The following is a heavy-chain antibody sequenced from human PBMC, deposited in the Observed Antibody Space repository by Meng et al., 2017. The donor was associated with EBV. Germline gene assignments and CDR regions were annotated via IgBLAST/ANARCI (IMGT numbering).Heavy chain of an antibody. D-gene: IGHD1-26*01. V-gene: IGHV4-34*01. CDR2: INHSGST. CDR1: GGSFSGYY. Sequence: QVQLQQWGAGLLKPSETLSLTCAVYGGSFSGYYWSWIRQPPGKGLEWIGEINHSGSTNYNPSLKSRATISVDTSKNQFSLKLSSVTAADTAVYYCAREGYSGSYYYWGQGTLVTVSS. CDR3: AREGYSGSYYY. J-gene: IGHJ4*02.